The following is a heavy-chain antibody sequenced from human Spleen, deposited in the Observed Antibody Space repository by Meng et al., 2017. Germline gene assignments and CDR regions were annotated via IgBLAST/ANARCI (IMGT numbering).Heavy chain of an antibody. Sequence: ASVKVSCKASGYTFTSSYVHWVRQAPGQGLEWMGIINPNDGSTSSAQKFQGRVTVTRDTSTSTVYMELRSLRSEDTAVYYCARTSSRDDYWGQGTLVTVSS. CDR1: GYTFTSSY. J-gene: IGHJ4*02. D-gene: IGHD2-2*01. V-gene: IGHV1-46*01. CDR2: INPNDGST. CDR3: ARTSSRDDY.